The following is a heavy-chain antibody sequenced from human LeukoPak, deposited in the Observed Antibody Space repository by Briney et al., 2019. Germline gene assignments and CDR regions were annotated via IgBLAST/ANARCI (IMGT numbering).Heavy chain of an antibody. CDR1: GFTSIAYA. CDR3: ARDRGTYYDSSGYQLPSYRYFQH. Sequence: PGGSLRLSCVGSGFTSIAYALTWARQAPGKGLEWVSSISSSSSYIYYADSVKGRFTISRDNAKNSLYLQMNSLRAEDTAVYYCARDRGTYYDSSGYQLPSYRYFQHWGQGTLVTVSS. J-gene: IGHJ1*01. V-gene: IGHV3-21*01. CDR2: ISSSSSYI. D-gene: IGHD3-22*01.